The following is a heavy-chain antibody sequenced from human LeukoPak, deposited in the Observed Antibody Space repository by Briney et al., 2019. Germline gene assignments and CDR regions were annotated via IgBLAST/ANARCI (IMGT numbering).Heavy chain of an antibody. CDR2: IYYSGST. J-gene: IGHJ3*02. V-gene: IGHV4-59*01. Sequence: SETLSLTCTVSGGSISSYYWSWIRQPPGKGLEWIGYIYYSGSTNYNPSLKSRVTISVDTSKNQFSLKLSSVTAADTAVYYCAKGLKYYYDSSGYLAFDIWGQGTKVTVSS. D-gene: IGHD3-22*01. CDR1: GGSISSYY. CDR3: AKGLKYYYDSSGYLAFDI.